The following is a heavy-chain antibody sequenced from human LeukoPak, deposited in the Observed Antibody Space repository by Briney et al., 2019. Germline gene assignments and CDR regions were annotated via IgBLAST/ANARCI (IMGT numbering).Heavy chain of an antibody. V-gene: IGHV7-4-1*02. D-gene: IGHD1-26*01. CDR1: GYTFTSYG. J-gene: IGHJ4*02. CDR2: INTNTGNP. Sequence: ASVKVSCKVSGYTFTSYGISWVRQAPGQGLEWMGWINTNTGNPTYAQGFTGRFVFSLDTSVSTTYLQISSLKAEDTAVYYCARGIVGATDDYFDYWGQGTLVTVSS. CDR3: ARGIVGATDDYFDY.